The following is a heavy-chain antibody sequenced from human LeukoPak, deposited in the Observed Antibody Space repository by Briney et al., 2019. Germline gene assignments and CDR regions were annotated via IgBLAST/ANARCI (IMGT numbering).Heavy chain of an antibody. CDR3: ARETVGATTGYYFDY. CDR1: GYTXTGYY. V-gene: IGHV1-2*02. Sequence: ASVKVSCKASGYTXTGYYMHWVRQAPGQGLEWMGWSNPNSGGTNYAQKFQGRVTMTRDTSISTAYMQLSRLRSDDTAVYYCARETVGATTGYYFDYWGQGTLVTVSS. CDR2: SNPNSGGT. J-gene: IGHJ4*02. D-gene: IGHD1-26*01.